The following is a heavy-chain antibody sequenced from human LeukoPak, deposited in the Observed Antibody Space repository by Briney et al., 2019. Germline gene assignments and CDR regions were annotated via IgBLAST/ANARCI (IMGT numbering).Heavy chain of an antibody. D-gene: IGHD2-15*01. CDR3: ARWDMERR. CDR2: ISYDGSNK. V-gene: IGHV3-30*03. CDR1: GFTFSSYG. Sequence: PGGSLRLSCAASGFTFSSYGMHWVRQAPGKGLEWVAVISYDGSNKYYADSVKGRFTISRDNSKNTLYLQMNSLRAEDTAVYYCARWDMERRWGQGTLVTVSS. J-gene: IGHJ4*02.